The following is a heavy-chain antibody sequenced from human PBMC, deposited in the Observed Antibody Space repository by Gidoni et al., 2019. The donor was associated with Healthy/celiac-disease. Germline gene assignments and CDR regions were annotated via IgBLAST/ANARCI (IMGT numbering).Heavy chain of an antibody. CDR2: ISGSGGST. D-gene: IGHD2-2*01. Sequence: WVRQAPGKGLEWVSAISGSGGSTYYADSVKGRFTISRDNSKNTLYLQMNSLRAEDTAVYYCAKVKDIVVVPAAIGCFDYWGQGTLVTVSS. CDR3: AKVKDIVVVPAAIGCFDY. J-gene: IGHJ4*02. V-gene: IGHV3-23*01.